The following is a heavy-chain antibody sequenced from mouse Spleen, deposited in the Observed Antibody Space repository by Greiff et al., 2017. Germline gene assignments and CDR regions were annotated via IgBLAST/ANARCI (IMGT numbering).Heavy chain of an antibody. D-gene: IGHD1-1*01. V-gene: IGHV1-9*01. CDR2: ILPGSGST. CDR3: ARRQGYYGSSYLYAMDY. J-gene: IGHJ4*01. CDR1: GYTFTGYW. Sequence: QVQLQQSGAELMKPGASVKLSCKATGYTFTGYWIEWVKQRPGHGLEWIGEILPGSGSTNYNEKFKGKATFTADTSSNTAYMQLSSLTTEDSAIYYCARRQGYYGSSYLYAMDYWGQGTSVTVSS.